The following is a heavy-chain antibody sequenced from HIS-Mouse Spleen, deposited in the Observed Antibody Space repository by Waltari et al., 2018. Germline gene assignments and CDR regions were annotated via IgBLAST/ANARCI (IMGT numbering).Heavy chain of an antibody. Sequence: QVQLVESGGGVVQPGRSLVLSCAASGFTCSSYDIHRVRQAPGKGLELVAVISYDGSNKYYADSVKGRFTISRDNSKNTLYLQMNSLRAEDTAVYYCAKDRGSPLYFDYWGQGTLVTVSS. CDR1: GFTCSSYD. J-gene: IGHJ4*02. CDR3: AKDRGSPLYFDY. V-gene: IGHV3-30*18. CDR2: ISYDGSNK. D-gene: IGHD1-26*01.